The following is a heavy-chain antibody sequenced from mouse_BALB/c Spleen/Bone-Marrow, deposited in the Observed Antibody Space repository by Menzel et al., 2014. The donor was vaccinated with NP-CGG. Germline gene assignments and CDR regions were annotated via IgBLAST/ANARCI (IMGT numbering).Heavy chain of an antibody. CDR2: ISSGSSTI. J-gene: IGHJ2*01. CDR3: AREDDGDVYYFDY. D-gene: IGHD2-12*01. CDR1: GFTFSSFG. Sequence: EVMLVESGGDLVQPGGSRKLPCAASGFTFSSFGMHWVRQAPEKGLEWVAYISSGSSTIYYADTVKGRFTISRDNLENTLFLQMTSLRSEDTAMYYCAREDDGDVYYFDYWGQGTTLTVSS. V-gene: IGHV5-17*02.